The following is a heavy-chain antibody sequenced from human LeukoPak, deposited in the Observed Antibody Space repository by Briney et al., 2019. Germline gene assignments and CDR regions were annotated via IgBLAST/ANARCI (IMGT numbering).Heavy chain of an antibody. CDR2: IIPVFGTA. CDR1: GGTFSSNA. D-gene: IGHD5-24*01. Sequence: ASVKVSCKASGGTFSSNAISWVRQAPGQGLEWMGGIIPVFGTANYAQKFQDRVTIIMDESTSTAYMELSSLRSEDTAVYYCARSLATITGYFDYWGLGTLVTVSS. CDR3: ARSLATITGYFDY. J-gene: IGHJ4*02. V-gene: IGHV1-69*05.